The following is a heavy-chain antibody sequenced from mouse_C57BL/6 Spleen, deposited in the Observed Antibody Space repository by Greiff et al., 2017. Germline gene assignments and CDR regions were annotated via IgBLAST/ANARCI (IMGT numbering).Heavy chain of an antibody. D-gene: IGHD1-3*01. V-gene: IGHV6-3*01. CDR3: TSLLKTGFDY. CDR1: GFTFSNYW. CDR2: IRLKSDNYAT. J-gene: IGHJ2*01. Sequence: EVQLQESGGGLVQPGGSMKLSCVASGFTFSNYWMNWVRQSPEKGLEWVAQIRLKSDNYATHYAESVKGRFTISRDDSKSSVYLQMNNLRAEDTGIYYCTSLLKTGFDYWGQGTTLTVSS.